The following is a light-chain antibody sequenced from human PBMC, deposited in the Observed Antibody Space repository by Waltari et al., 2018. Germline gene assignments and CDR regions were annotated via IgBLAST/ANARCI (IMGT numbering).Light chain of an antibody. CDR1: NIGSRT. CDR3: QVWDSSSVHWV. V-gene: IGLV3-21*04. CDR2: YDI. J-gene: IGLJ3*02. Sequence: SYVLPQPSSVSVAPGKTARITCGGSNIGSRTVHWHQQKQGQAPVLVFYYDIDRPSGIPGRVACSNSGNTATLTISFVEVGDEADYYCQVWDSSSVHWVFGGGTKLTVL.